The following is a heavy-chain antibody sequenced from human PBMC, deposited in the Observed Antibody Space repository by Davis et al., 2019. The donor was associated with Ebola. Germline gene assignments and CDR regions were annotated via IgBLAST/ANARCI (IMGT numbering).Heavy chain of an antibody. CDR1: GFTFSSYW. D-gene: IGHD2-2*01. CDR2: INSDGSST. CDR3: ARAGRYCSSTSCYFGWFDP. J-gene: IGHJ5*02. Sequence: GESLKISCAASGFTFSSYWMHWVRQAPGKGLVWVSRINSDGSSTSYADSVKGRFTISRDNSKNTLYLQMNSLRAEDTAVYYCARAGRYCSSTSCYFGWFDPWGQGTLVTVSS. V-gene: IGHV3-74*01.